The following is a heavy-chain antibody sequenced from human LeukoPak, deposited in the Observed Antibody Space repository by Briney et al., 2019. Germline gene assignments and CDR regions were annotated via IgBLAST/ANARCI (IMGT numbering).Heavy chain of an antibody. Sequence: AGGSLRLSCAASTFTFSNYWMSWVRQAPGKGLEWVANINQDGSEKYYVDSVRGRFSISRDNAKNSLYLQMNSLRAEDTAVYYCARSHESFASGSGDYWGQGTLVTVSS. CDR1: TFTFSNYW. D-gene: IGHD3-10*01. CDR2: INQDGSEK. V-gene: IGHV3-7*05. CDR3: ARSHESFASGSGDY. J-gene: IGHJ4*02.